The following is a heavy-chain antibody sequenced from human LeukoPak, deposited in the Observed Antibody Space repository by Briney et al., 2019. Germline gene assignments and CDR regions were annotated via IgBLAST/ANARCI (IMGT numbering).Heavy chain of an antibody. CDR3: AKDIVLMVYAIFYYYYMDV. J-gene: IGHJ6*03. Sequence: GRSLRLSCAASGFTFSSYGMHWVRQAPGKGLEWVAVIWYDGSNKYYADSVKGRFTISRDNSKNTLYLQMNSLRAEDTAVYYCAKDIVLMVYAIFYYYYMDVWGEGTTVTVSS. CDR1: GFTFSSYG. CDR2: IWYDGSNK. D-gene: IGHD2-8*01. V-gene: IGHV3-33*06.